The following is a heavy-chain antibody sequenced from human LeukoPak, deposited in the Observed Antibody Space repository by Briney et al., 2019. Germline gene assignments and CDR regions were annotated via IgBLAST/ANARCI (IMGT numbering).Heavy chain of an antibody. CDR1: GGSLSVYY. J-gene: IGHJ4*02. CDR2: INHSGST. CDR3: ARDRGTWNDDGFDY. Sequence: SETLSLTCAVYGGSLSVYYWTWIRQPPGKGLEWIGEINHSGSTNYNPSLKSRVSMSVDTSKNQFSLKLSSVTAADTAVYYCARDRGTWNDDGFDYWGQGTLVTVSS. D-gene: IGHD1-1*01. V-gene: IGHV4-34*01.